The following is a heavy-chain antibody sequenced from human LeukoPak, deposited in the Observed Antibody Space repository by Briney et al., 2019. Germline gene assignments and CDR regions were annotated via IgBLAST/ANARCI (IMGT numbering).Heavy chain of an antibody. CDR1: GFTFSSYS. CDR2: ISSSSSYI. J-gene: IGHJ4*02. V-gene: IGHV3-21*01. D-gene: IGHD1-26*01. Sequence: GGSLRLSCAASGFTFSSYSMNWVRQAPGKGLEWVSSISSSSSYIYYADSVKGRFTISRDNAKNPLYLQMNSLRAEDTAVYYCARDLIVGAIGFAYWGQGTLVTVSS. CDR3: ARDLIVGAIGFAY.